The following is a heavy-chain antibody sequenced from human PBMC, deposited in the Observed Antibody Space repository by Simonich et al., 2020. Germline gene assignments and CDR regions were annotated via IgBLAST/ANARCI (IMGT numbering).Heavy chain of an antibody. V-gene: IGHV4-34*01. CDR3: ARGKGWKNAFDI. Sequence: QVQLQQWGAGLLKPSETLSLTCAVYGGSFSGYYWSWIRQPPGKGHEWIGEINHSGSNNYNQSLKSRVTISVDTSKNQFSLKLSSVTAADTAVYYCARGKGWKNAFDIWGQGTMVTVSS. CDR1: GGSFSGYY. D-gene: IGHD1-1*01. CDR2: INHSGSN. J-gene: IGHJ3*02.